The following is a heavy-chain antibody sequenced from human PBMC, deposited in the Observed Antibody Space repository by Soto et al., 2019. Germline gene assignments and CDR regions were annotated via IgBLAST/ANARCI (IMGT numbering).Heavy chain of an antibody. CDR2: INHSGST. J-gene: IGHJ5*02. CDR3: ARKSPAALRAYNWFDP. Sequence: PSETLSLTCAVYGGSFSGYYWRWIRQPTGKGLEWIGEINHSGSTNYNPSLKSRVTISVDTSKNQFSLKLSPVTAADTAVYYCARKSPAALRAYNWFDPWGQGTLVTVS. D-gene: IGHD2-2*01. CDR1: GGSFSGYY. V-gene: IGHV4-34*01.